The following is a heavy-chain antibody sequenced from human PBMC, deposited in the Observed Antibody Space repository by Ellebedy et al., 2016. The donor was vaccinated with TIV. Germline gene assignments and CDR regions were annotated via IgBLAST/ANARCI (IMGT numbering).Heavy chain of an antibody. D-gene: IGHD3/OR15-3a*01. CDR2: ISDTGGAT. CDR3: STLDGDYYYYYNLDV. J-gene: IGHJ6*02. V-gene: IGHV3-23*01. Sequence: GESLKISCVASPGFGFSDYAMIWVRQAPGKGLEWVSGISDTGGATDYADSVKGRFTISRDNSKNMVYLQMSSLRAEDTAVYYCSTLDGDYYYYYNLDVWGQGTTVTVSS. CDR1: PGFGFSDYA.